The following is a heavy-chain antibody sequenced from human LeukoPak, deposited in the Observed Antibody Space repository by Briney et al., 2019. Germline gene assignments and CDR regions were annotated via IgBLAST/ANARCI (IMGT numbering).Heavy chain of an antibody. CDR1: GFVFNNYP. CDR3: ARVYDFWSGYFDY. CDR2: IKQDGSEK. V-gene: IGHV3-7*03. Sequence: GGSLRLSCAASGFVFNNYPMSWVRQAPGKGLEWVANIKQDGSEKYYVDSVKGRFTISRDNAKNSLYLQMNSLRAEDTAVYYCARVYDFWSGYFDYWGQGTLVTVSS. J-gene: IGHJ4*02. D-gene: IGHD3-3*01.